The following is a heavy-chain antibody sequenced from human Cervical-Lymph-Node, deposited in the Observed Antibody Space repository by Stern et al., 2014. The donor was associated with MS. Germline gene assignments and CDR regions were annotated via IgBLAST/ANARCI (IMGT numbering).Heavy chain of an antibody. D-gene: IGHD4/OR15-4a*01. J-gene: IGHJ3*02. Sequence: QVQLVESGAEVKKPGASVKVSCKASGYTFTGHHIHWLRQVPGQGPDWMGWVNSNSGGTIYAQKFHGRVTMTRDTSLSTAHMELYSLTSDDTAVYYCARVARTMVPSGSLDIWGQGTLVTVSS. V-gene: IGHV1-2*02. CDR3: ARVARTMVPSGSLDI. CDR2: VNSNSGGT. CDR1: GYTFTGHH.